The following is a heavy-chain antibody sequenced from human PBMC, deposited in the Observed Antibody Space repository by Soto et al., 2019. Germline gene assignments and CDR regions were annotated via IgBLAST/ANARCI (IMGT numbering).Heavy chain of an antibody. D-gene: IGHD3-16*01. J-gene: IGHJ4*02. CDR3: ARNVWGSSGYNFDY. CDR2: IYYNGNT. Sequence: SETLSLTCTVSSGSISSDSHYWGWIRQPPGKGLEWIGNIYYNGNTYYNPSLKSRVTISLDTSKNQFSLNLSSVTAADTAIYYCARNVWGSSGYNFDYWGQGTLVTVSS. CDR1: SGSISSDSHY. V-gene: IGHV4-39*01.